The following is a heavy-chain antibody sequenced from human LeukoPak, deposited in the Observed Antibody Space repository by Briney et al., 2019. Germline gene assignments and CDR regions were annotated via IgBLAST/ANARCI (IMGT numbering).Heavy chain of an antibody. D-gene: IGHD2-2*01. CDR3: ARGEDIVVVPAASAEYFQH. J-gene: IGHJ1*01. CDR1: GYTFTSYG. Sequence: ASVKVSCKASGYTFTSYGISWVRQAPGQGLEWMGWISAYNGNTNYEQKLQGRVTMTTDTSTSTAYMELRSLRSDDTAVYYCARGEDIVVVPAASAEYFQHWGQGTLVTVSS. V-gene: IGHV1-18*04. CDR2: ISAYNGNT.